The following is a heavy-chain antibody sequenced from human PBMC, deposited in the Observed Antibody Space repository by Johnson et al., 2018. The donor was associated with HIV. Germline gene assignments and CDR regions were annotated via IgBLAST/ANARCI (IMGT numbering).Heavy chain of an antibody. D-gene: IGHD6-19*01. Sequence: QLVESGGGVVQPGRSLRLSCAASGFTFSNSAMHWVRQAPGQGLEWVTVISYDGNQKYYADSVKGRFNVSRDNSKNTLYLQMNNLRVEDTALYYCARDAGLAVAESDAFDVWGQGTVVIVSS. CDR2: ISYDGNQK. J-gene: IGHJ3*01. CDR1: GFTFSNSA. CDR3: ARDAGLAVAESDAFDV. V-gene: IGHV3-30-3*01.